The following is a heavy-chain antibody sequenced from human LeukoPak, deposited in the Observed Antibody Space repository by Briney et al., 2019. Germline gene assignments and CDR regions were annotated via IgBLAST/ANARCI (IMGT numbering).Heavy chain of an antibody. J-gene: IGHJ4*02. CDR3: VKGSLYSSGCYDY. CDR1: GFTFRSYA. Sequence: GGSLRLSCAASGFTFRSYAMNWVRQVPGKGLGWVSGISGSGTGTYYADSVKGRFTISRDNSKNTLFLQMNSLRAEDTAVYYCVKGSLYSSGCYDYWGQGTLVSVSA. V-gene: IGHV3-23*01. D-gene: IGHD6-19*01. CDR2: ISGSGTGT.